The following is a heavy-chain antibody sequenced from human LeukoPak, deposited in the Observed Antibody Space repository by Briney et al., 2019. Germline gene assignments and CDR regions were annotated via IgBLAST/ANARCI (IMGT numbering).Heavy chain of an antibody. V-gene: IGHV3-74*03. CDR1: GFTFSTYW. CDR2: IKSDGSRG. CDR3: VRDLGSSGWFDTLDT. J-gene: IGHJ3*02. D-gene: IGHD6-19*01. Sequence: GGSLRLSCAASGFTFSTYWMHWVRQAPGKGLMWVSRIKSDGSRGTYADSVKDRFTISRDNAKNTLYLQMNSLRVEDTAMYFCVRDLGSSGWFDTLDTWGQGTMVTVSS.